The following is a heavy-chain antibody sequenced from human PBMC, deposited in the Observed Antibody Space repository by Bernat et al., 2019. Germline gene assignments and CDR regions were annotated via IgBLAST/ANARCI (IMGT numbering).Heavy chain of an antibody. J-gene: IGHJ6*03. D-gene: IGHD3-10*01. CDR3: ARAERKTYHYGSGTGNMDV. V-gene: IGHV3-33*08. Sequence: VQLVESGGGLVQPGGSLRLSCAASGFTFSSYGMHWVRQTPGKGLEWVAVIWYDGSNKHYADSVRGRFTISRDNSKNTLYLQMNSLRAEDTAVYYCARAERKTYHYGSGTGNMDVWGKGTTVTVSS. CDR1: GFTFSSYG. CDR2: IWYDGSNK.